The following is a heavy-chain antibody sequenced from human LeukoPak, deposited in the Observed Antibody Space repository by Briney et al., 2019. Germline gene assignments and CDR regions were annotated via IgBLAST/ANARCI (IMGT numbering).Heavy chain of an antibody. CDR2: INHSGST. CDR1: GGSFSGYY. CDR3: ARLYYYDSGTFYNGLDS. D-gene: IGHD3-10*01. V-gene: IGHV4-34*01. J-gene: IGHJ5*01. Sequence: NTSETLSLTCAVYGGSFSGYYWSWIRQPPGKGLEWIGEINHSGSTNYNPSLKSRVTISVDTSKNQFSLKLSSVTAADTAVYYCARLYYYDSGTFYNGLDSWGQGTLVTVSS.